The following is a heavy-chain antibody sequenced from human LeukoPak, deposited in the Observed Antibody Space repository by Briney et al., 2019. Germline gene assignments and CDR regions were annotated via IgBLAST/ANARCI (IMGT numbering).Heavy chain of an antibody. J-gene: IGHJ4*02. CDR1: GFTFSSYS. Sequence: KTGGSLRLSCAASGFTFSSYSMNWVRQAPGKGLEWVSSISSSSSYIYYADSVKGRFTISRDNAKNSLYLQMNSLRAEDTAVYYCSRERIAARPLDYWGQGTLVTVSS. V-gene: IGHV3-21*01. CDR2: ISSSSSYI. CDR3: SRERIAARPLDY. D-gene: IGHD6-6*01.